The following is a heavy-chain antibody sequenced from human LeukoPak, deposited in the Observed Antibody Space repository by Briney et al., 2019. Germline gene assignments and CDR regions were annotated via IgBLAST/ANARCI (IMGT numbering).Heavy chain of an antibody. V-gene: IGHV3-9*01. CDR1: GFTFYDYA. J-gene: IGHJ3*02. D-gene: IGHD6-19*01. Sequence: AGGSLRLSCAASGFTFYDYAMHWVRHAPGKGLEWVSGISWNSGSIGYADSVKGRFTISRDNAKNSLYLQMNSLRAEDTALYYCAKDRFVQWLVQADAFDIWGQGTMVTVSS. CDR2: ISWNSGSI. CDR3: AKDRFVQWLVQADAFDI.